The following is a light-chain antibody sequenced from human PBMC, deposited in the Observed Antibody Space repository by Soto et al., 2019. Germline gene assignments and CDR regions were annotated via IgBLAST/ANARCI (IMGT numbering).Light chain of an antibody. J-gene: IGLJ1*01. V-gene: IGLV2-8*01. CDR3: NSYAGSNSFV. CDR2: EVN. Sequence: QSVLTQPPSPARAPGQSVPISCPGTRSDVGAYNYVSWYQQHPGKAPQLMIYEVNKRPSGVPDRFSGSKSGNTASLTVSGLQAEDEADYYCNSYAGSNSFVFGSGTKVTVL. CDR1: RSDVGAYNY.